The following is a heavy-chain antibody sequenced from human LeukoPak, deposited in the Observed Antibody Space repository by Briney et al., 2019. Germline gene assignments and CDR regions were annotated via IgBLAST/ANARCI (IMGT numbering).Heavy chain of an antibody. V-gene: IGHV6-1*01. Sequence: SQTLSLTCAISGDSVSSNSAAWTWIRQSPSRGLEWLGRTYYRSKWYNDYAVSVRSRITINPDTSKNQFSLQLNSVTPEDTAVYYCARDSWIQLWLNYYGLDVWGQGTTVTVSS. CDR2: TYYRSKWYN. CDR1: GDSVSSNSAA. CDR3: ARDSWIQLWLNYYGLDV. D-gene: IGHD5-18*01. J-gene: IGHJ6*02.